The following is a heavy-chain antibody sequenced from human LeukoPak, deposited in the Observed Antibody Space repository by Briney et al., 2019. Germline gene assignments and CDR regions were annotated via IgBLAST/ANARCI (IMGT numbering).Heavy chain of an antibody. CDR2: IYAGGTT. J-gene: IGHJ4*02. CDR3: ASGEWPQNY. D-gene: IGHD3-10*01. Sequence: GGSLRLSCAASGFTFNTYAMSWVRQAPGRGLEWVSLIYAGGTTYYPDAVKGRFTISRDNSRNTLYLQMNSLRAEDTAVYYCASGEWPQNYWGQGTLVTVSS. CDR1: GFTFNTYA. V-gene: IGHV3-23*03.